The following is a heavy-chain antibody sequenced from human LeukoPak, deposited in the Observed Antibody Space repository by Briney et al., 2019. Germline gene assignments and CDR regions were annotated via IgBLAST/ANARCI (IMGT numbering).Heavy chain of an antibody. Sequence: SSETLSLTCTVSGASVRRYYSSWIRQSPGKGLEWIGYSHYSGSANFNPSLKSRVSISVDTSKNQFSLNLRSLTAAGTAVYYCAGGGYCSSASCHAPLFDWWGPGILVTVSS. CDR1: GASVRRYY. J-gene: IGHJ4*02. V-gene: IGHV4-59*02. D-gene: IGHD2-2*01. CDR2: SHYSGSA. CDR3: AGGGYCSSASCHAPLFDW.